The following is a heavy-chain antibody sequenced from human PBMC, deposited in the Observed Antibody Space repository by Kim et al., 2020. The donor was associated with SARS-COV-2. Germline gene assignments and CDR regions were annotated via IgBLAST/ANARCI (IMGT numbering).Heavy chain of an antibody. CDR2: IKPDGSAE. J-gene: IGHJ6*02. CDR1: GFSFLSHW. CDR3: ARHGFNYALDV. D-gene: IGHD6-25*01. V-gene: IGHV3-7*01. Sequence: GGSLRLSCAASGFSFLSHWMTWVRQTPGKGLEWVANIKPDGSAEDYVDSVKGRFTVSRDNAQNSLYLQMNSLRVEDTAVYYCARHGFNYALDVWGQGTTVIVAS.